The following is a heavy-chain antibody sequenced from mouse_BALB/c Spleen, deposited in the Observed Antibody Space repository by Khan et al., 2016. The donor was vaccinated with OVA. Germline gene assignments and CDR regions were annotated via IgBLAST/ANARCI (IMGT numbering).Heavy chain of an antibody. CDR1: GYSFTTYY. D-gene: IGHD2-14*01. J-gene: IGHJ3*01. CDR3: ARQGTSAWFAY. CDR2: IDPFNGST. V-gene: IGHV1S135*01. Sequence: EVELVESGPELMKPGASVKISCKASGYSFTTYYIHWVKQSHGKSLEWIGYIDPFNGSTTYNQKFKGKATLTVDNSSRTAYMHLSSLTSEASAVYYGARQGTSAWFAYWGQGTLVTVSA.